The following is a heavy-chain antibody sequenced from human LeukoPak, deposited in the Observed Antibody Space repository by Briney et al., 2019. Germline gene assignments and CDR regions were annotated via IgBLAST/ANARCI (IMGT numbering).Heavy chain of an antibody. CDR3: ARDLSSSGTYYFDY. CDR2: ISSSSSYI. D-gene: IGHD6-13*01. V-gene: IGHV3-21*01. J-gene: IGHJ4*02. Sequence: GGSLRLSCAASGFTFSSYSMNWVRQAPGKGLEWVSSISSSSSYIYYADSVKGRFTISRDNAKNSLYLQMNSLRAEDTAVYCCARDLSSSGTYYFDYWGQGTLVTVSS. CDR1: GFTFSSYS.